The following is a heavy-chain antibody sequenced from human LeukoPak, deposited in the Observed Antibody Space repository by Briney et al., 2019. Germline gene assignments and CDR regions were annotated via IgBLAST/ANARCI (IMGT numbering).Heavy chain of an antibody. D-gene: IGHD3-22*01. V-gene: IGHV1-2*02. CDR3: ARRGEPYYYDSSGSSPFDP. J-gene: IGHJ5*02. CDR2: INPNSGGT. CDR1: GYTFTGYY. Sequence: ASVKVSCXASGYTFTGYYMHWVRQAPGQGLEWMGWINPNSGGTNYAQKFQGRVTMTRDTSISTAYMELSRLRSDDTAVYYCARRGEPYYYDSSGSSPFDPWGQGTLVTVSS.